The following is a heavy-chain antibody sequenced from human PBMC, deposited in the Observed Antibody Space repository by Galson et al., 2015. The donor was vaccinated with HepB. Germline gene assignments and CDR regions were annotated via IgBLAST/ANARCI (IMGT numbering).Heavy chain of an antibody. CDR1: GYDFNKYG. D-gene: IGHD1-7*01. Sequence: SVKVSCKASGYDFNKYGLSWVRQAPGQGLEWMGWVSGYDGCTNYAPKFQGRVTMTTQTSTGTTFMDMRSLRSGDTAVYFCARDSRLELQLNNYYSYGMDVWGQGTAVVVS. CDR2: VSGYDGCT. V-gene: IGHV1-18*01. CDR3: ARDSRLELQLNNYYSYGMDV. J-gene: IGHJ6*02.